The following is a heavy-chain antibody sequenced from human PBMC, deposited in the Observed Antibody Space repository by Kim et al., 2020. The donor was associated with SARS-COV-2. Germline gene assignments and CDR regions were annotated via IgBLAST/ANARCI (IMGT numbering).Heavy chain of an antibody. D-gene: IGHD6-6*01. Sequence: KGRFTISRDNAKNSLYLQLSSLRAEDTALYYCAKDFQFASSSGYYYYGMDVWGQGTTVTVSS. CDR3: AKDFQFASSSGYYYYGMDV. V-gene: IGHV3-9*01. J-gene: IGHJ6*02.